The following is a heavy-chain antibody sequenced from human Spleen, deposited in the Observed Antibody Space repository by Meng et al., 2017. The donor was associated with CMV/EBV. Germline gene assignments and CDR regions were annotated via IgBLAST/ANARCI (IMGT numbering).Heavy chain of an antibody. J-gene: IGHJ3*02. CDR2: IYYSGST. V-gene: IGHV4-61*01. CDR3: ARDRVYSGSWDAFDI. CDR1: GYVSSGSYY. Sequence: GYVSSGSYYWRWIRQPPGKGLEWIGYIYYSGSTSYNPSLKSRVTISVDTSKNQFSLNLSSVTAADTAVYYCARDRVYSGSWDAFDIWGQGTMVTVSS. D-gene: IGHD1-26*01.